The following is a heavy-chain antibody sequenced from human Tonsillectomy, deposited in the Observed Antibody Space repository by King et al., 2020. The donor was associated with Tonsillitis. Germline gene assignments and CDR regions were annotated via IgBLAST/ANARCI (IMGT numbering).Heavy chain of an antibody. J-gene: IGHJ3*02. Sequence: VQLQESGPGLVKPSETLSLTCTVSGGSISSYYWSWIRQPPGKGLAWIGYIYYSGSTNYNPTLKSRVTISVDTSKNQFSLKLSSVTAANTAVYYCARAWLGEFNDAFDIWGQGTMVTVSS. V-gene: IGHV4-59*01. CDR1: GGSISSYY. D-gene: IGHD3-10*01. CDR3: ARAWLGEFNDAFDI. CDR2: IYYSGST.